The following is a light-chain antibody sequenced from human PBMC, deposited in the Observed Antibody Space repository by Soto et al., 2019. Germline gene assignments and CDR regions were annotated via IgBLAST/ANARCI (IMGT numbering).Light chain of an antibody. CDR1: QSVNSN. V-gene: IGKV3-15*01. Sequence: ETVMTQSPATLSVSPGERATLSCRASQSVNSNLAWYQQKLGQAPRVLIYGASTRATGIPDRFSGSGSGTEFLLTISSLQSEDFAVYYCQEYNTWPWTFGQGTTVEIK. CDR2: GAS. CDR3: QEYNTWPWT. J-gene: IGKJ1*01.